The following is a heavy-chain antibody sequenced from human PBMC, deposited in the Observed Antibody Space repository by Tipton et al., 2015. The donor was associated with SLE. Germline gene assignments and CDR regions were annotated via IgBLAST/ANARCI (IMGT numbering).Heavy chain of an antibody. Sequence: TLSLTCAVYGGSFSGYYWSWIRQPPGKGLEWIGNVYYSGSTYYYPSLKSRITISVDTSKNQFSLEVRSVTAADTAVYYCVRLRSKVLIDYWGQGTLVTVSS. D-gene: IGHD2-8*01. J-gene: IGHJ4*02. CDR2: VYYSGST. V-gene: IGHV4-34*10. CDR1: GGSFSGYY. CDR3: VRLRSKVLIDY.